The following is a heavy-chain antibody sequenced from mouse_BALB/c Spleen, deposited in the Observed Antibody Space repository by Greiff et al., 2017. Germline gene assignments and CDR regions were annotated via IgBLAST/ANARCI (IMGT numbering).Heavy chain of an antibody. V-gene: IGHV5-6-5*01. CDR2: ISSGGST. CDR1: GFTFSSYA. J-gene: IGHJ2*01. Sequence: EVNVVESGGGLVKPGGSLKLSCAASGFTFSSYAMSWVRQTPEKRLEWVASISSGGSTYYPDSVKGRFTISRDNARNILYLQMSSLRSEDTAMYYCARASKDFDYWGQGTTLTVSS. CDR3: ARASKDFDY.